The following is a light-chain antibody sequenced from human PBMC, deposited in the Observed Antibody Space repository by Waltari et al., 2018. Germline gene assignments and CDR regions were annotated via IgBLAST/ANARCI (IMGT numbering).Light chain of an antibody. V-gene: IGKV1-27*01. Sequence: DIQMTQSPSSLSASVGDRVTITCRASQGITNYLAWYQHKPWKVPKLLIYAAATLQSGVPSRFSGSGSGTDFTLTISSLQPEDVATYYCQKYDSAPRTFGQGTKVEIK. CDR1: QGITNY. CDR2: AAA. J-gene: IGKJ1*01. CDR3: QKYDSAPRT.